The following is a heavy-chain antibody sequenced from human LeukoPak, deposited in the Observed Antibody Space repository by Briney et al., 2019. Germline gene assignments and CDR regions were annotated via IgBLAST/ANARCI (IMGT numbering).Heavy chain of an antibody. D-gene: IGHD3-22*01. CDR2: IYYGGST. CDR1: GGSISSYY. Sequence: SETLSLTCTVSGGSISSYYWSWIRQPPGKGLEWIGYIYYGGSTNYNPSLKSRVTISVDTSKNQFSLKLSSVTAADTAVYYCARSLRPGPRYYFDSSGYYYYYYGMDVWGQGTTVTVSS. CDR3: ARSLRPGPRYYFDSSGYYYYYYGMDV. V-gene: IGHV4-59*08. J-gene: IGHJ6*02.